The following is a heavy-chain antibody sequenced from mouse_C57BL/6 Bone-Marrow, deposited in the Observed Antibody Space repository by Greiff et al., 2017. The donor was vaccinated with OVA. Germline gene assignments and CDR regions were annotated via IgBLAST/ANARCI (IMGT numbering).Heavy chain of an antibody. D-gene: IGHD2-4*01. V-gene: IGHV10-3*01. CDR1: GFTFNTYA. Sequence: EVQLVESGGGLVQPQGSLKLSCAASGFTFNTYAMHWVRQAPGKGLEWVARIRSKSSNYATYYADSVKDRITISRDDSQSMLYLQMNNLKTEDTAIFYCWGEGDYEYGLAMGYWGEGTPVTVSS. J-gene: IGHJ4*01. CDR3: WGEGDYEYGLAMGY. CDR2: IRSKSSNYAT.